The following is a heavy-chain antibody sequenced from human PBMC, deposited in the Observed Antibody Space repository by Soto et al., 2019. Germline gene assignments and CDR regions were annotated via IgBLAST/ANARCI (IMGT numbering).Heavy chain of an antibody. CDR2: ISGSGDRT. D-gene: IGHD3-22*01. J-gene: IGHJ4*02. CDR3: AKGISSASSFDS. CDR1: GFTFSHHD. Sequence: XASLRLSCAASGFTFSHHDMSWVRQAPGKGLEWVSAISGSGDRTHYADSVKGRFTISRDNSKNMLSLQMNSLRAEDTAVYHCAKGISSASSFDSWGQGTLVTVSS. V-gene: IGHV3-23*01.